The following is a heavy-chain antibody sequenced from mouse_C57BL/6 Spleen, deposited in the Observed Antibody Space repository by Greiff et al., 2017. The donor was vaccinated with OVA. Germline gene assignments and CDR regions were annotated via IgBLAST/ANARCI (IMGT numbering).Heavy chain of an antibody. D-gene: IGHD3-3*01. Sequence: QVQLQQSGPELVKPGASVKISCKASGYAFSSSWMNWVKQRPGKGLEWIGRIYPGDGDTNYNGKFKGKATLTADKSSSTAYMQLSSLTSEDTAVYYCASLTGTDWYFDVWGTGTTVTVSS. J-gene: IGHJ1*03. CDR3: ASLTGTDWYFDV. CDR2: IYPGDGDT. CDR1: GYAFSSSW. V-gene: IGHV1-82*01.